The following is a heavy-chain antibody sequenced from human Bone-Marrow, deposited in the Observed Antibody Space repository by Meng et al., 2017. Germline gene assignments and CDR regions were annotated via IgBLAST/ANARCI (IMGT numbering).Heavy chain of an antibody. CDR2: ISSSGSTI. CDR3: ASTKRWWLAKGNDY. D-gene: IGHD5-12*01. Sequence: GGSLRLSCAASGFTFSDYYMSWIRQAPGKGLEWVSYISSSGSTIYYADSVKGRFTISRDNAKNSLYLQMNSLRAEDTAVYYCASTKRWWLAKGNDYWGQGTLVTVSS. V-gene: IGHV3-11*01. CDR1: GFTFSDYY. J-gene: IGHJ4*02.